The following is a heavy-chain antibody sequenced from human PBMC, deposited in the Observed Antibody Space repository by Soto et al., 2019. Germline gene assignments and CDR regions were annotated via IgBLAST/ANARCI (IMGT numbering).Heavy chain of an antibody. CDR3: AKDLALGSSTEVGASWGWFDP. CDR2: IGNGGSTK. Sequence: PGGSLRLSCAASGFTFRNYGMNWVRQAPGKGLEWVSYIGNGGSTKYYADSVKGRFTISRDNAKNTLYLQMNSLRADDTAVYYCAKDLALGSSTEVGASWGWFDPWGQGTLVTVSS. J-gene: IGHJ5*02. CDR1: GFTFRNYG. V-gene: IGHV3-48*01. D-gene: IGHD1-26*01.